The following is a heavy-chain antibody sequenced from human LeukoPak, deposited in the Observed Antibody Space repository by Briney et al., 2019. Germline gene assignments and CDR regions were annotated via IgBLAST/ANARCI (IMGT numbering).Heavy chain of an antibody. D-gene: IGHD5-18*01. V-gene: IGHV1-2*02. CDR3: ARDPYSNYFDY. CDR2: INPNTGGI. Sequence: ASLKVSCKSSGYTFTGYYMHWVRQAPGQGLEWMGWINPNTGGINYAQKFQGRVTMTRNTSISAAYMELSRLSSDDTAVYYCARDPYSNYFDYWGQGTLVTVSS. J-gene: IGHJ4*02. CDR1: GYTFTGYY.